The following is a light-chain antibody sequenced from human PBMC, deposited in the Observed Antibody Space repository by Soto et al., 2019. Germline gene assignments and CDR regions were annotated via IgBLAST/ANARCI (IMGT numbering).Light chain of an antibody. J-gene: IGKJ2*01. CDR1: QSVNSIY. V-gene: IGKV3-20*01. Sequence: EIVLTQSPGTLSLSPGERATLSCRASQSVNSIYLAWYQQKPGQAPRLLIYGASSRETGIPDTFSGSGSGTDFTLPISRLEPEDFAVYYCQQYDSSPYTFGQGTTLEIK. CDR3: QQYDSSPYT. CDR2: GAS.